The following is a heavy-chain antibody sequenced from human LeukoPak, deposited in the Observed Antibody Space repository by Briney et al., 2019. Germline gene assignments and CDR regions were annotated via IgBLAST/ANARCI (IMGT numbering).Heavy chain of an antibody. J-gene: IGHJ4*02. D-gene: IGHD4-11*01. CDR1: GGSISSSSYY. CDR3: ARPAVKYSNYYFDY. CDR2: IYYSGTT. V-gene: IGHV4-39*01. Sequence: PSETLSPTCTVSGGSISSSSYYWGWIRQPPGKGLEWIGSIYYSGTTYYNPSLKSRVTISVDTSKNQFSLNLSSVTAADTAVYYCARPAVKYSNYYFDYWGQGTLVTVSS.